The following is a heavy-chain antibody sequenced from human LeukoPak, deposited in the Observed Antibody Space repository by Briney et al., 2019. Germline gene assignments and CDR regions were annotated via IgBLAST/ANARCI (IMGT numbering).Heavy chain of an antibody. Sequence: SETLSLTCTVSGGSISSYYWSWIRQPPGKGLEWIGYIYYSGSTDYNPALKSRVTISVDTSKNQFSLKLSSVTAADTAVYYCANSGYSSSWFDYWGQGTLVTVSS. CDR2: IYYSGST. J-gene: IGHJ4*02. CDR3: ANSGYSSSWFDY. V-gene: IGHV4-59*08. D-gene: IGHD6-13*01. CDR1: GGSISSYY.